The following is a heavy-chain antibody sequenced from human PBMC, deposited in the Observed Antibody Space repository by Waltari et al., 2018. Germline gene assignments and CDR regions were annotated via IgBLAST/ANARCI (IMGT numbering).Heavy chain of an antibody. CDR2: SKGDGSTS. D-gene: IGHD6-13*01. V-gene: IGHV3-74*01. J-gene: IGHJ6*02. CDR3: ARLAPKTYRSPVPGRDYYYGLDV. CDR1: GFTYSNHW. Sequence: EEQLVESGGGLVQPGDSLRLSCAASGFTYSNHWMHWVRQAPGKGLVWVSRSKGDGSTSNDAESGKGRVTISRDNTKKTLYLQMKRLRVEDTAVYYCARLAPKTYRSPVPGRDYYYGLDVWGQGTTVTVSS.